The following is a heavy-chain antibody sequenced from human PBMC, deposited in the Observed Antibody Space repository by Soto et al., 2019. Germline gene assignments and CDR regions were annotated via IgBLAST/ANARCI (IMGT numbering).Heavy chain of an antibody. CDR3: ARDHLILPAHDFLYGSDV. CDR2: IPQDGVDG. Sequence: DVKLVESGGGLVQPGDSLRLSCEVSGFTFSMYSMSWVRQSPGKGLEWVAKIPQDGVDGHYADSVKGRFTISRDNGKNSLYLQLNNLRAEYTAVYYCARDHLILPAHDFLYGSDVWGRGATVTVSS. V-gene: IGHV3-7*03. D-gene: IGHD2-15*01. CDR1: GFTFSMYS. J-gene: IGHJ6*02.